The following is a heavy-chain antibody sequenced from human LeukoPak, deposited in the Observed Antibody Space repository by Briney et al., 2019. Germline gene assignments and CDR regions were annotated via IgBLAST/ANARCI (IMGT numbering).Heavy chain of an antibody. CDR2: IYHSGST. J-gene: IGHJ4*02. CDR1: GYSISSGYY. Sequence: PSETLSLTCTVSGYSISSGYYWGWIRQPPGKGLEWIGSIYHSGSTYYNPSLKSRVTISVDTSKNQFSLKLSSVTAADTAVYYCARASGVSYILTGYYNGKLDYWGQGTLVTVSS. D-gene: IGHD3-9*01. CDR3: ARASGVSYILTGYYNGKLDY. V-gene: IGHV4-38-2*02.